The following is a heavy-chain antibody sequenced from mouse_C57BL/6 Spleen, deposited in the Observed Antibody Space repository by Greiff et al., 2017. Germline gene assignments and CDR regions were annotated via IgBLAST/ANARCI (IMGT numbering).Heavy chain of an antibody. J-gene: IGHJ2*01. Sequence: QVQLKESGPELVKPGASVKISCKASGYAFSSSWMNWVKQRPGKGLEWIGRIYPGDGDTNYNEKFKGKATLTADKSASTAYMQLSSLTSEDSAVYFCAYGSSFFDYWGQGTTLTVSS. CDR1: GYAFSSSW. CDR3: AYGSSFFDY. V-gene: IGHV1-82*01. CDR2: IYPGDGDT. D-gene: IGHD1-1*01.